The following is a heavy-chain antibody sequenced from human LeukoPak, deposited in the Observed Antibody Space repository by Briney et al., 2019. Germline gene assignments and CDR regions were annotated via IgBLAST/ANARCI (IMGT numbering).Heavy chain of an antibody. CDR3: ARDQWELRQHDAFDI. Sequence: ASVKVSCKASGYTFTSYDINWVRQATGQGLEWMGWMNPNSGNTGYAQKFQGRVTITRNTSISTAYMELSSLRSEDTAVYYCARDQWELRQHDAFDIWGQGTMVTVSS. CDR1: GYTFTSYD. CDR2: MNPNSGNT. J-gene: IGHJ3*02. D-gene: IGHD1-26*01. V-gene: IGHV1-8*03.